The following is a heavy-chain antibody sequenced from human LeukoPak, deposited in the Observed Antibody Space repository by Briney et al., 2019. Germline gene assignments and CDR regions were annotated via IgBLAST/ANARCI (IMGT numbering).Heavy chain of an antibody. D-gene: IGHD4-17*01. CDR1: GGSISSSSYY. Sequence: PSETLSLTCTVSGGSISSSSYYWGWIRQPPGKGLEWIGSIYYSGSTYYNPSLKSRVTISVDTSKNQFSLKLSSVTAADAAVYYCARKGYGDYGNGAFDIWGQGTMVTVSS. V-gene: IGHV4-39*07. CDR3: ARKGYGDYGNGAFDI. J-gene: IGHJ3*02. CDR2: IYYSGST.